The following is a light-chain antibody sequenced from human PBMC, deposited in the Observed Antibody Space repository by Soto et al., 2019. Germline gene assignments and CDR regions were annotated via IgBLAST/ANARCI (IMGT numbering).Light chain of an antibody. CDR3: QQYETFSGT. V-gene: IGKV1-5*01. J-gene: IGKJ1*01. CDR2: DAS. CDR1: QTISSW. Sequence: DIQMTQSPSTLSGSVGDRVTITCRASQTISSWLAWYQQKPGKAPKLLICDASSLESGVPSRFSGSGSGTEFTLTISSLQPDDFAVYYCQQYETFSGTFGPGTKVDIK.